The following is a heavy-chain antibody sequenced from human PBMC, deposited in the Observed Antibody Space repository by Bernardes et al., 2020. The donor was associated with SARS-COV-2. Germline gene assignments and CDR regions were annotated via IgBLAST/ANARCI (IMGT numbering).Heavy chain of an antibody. CDR1: GYTFNNYG. CDR2: ISVDNDNT. V-gene: IGHV1-18*01. Sequence: ASVKVSCKASGYTFNNYGLSWVRQAPGQGLEWMGWISVDNDNTNYAQKFQGRVTMTTDTSTNTAYMELRSLRSDDTAVYYCARSSGSYSWGYFQHWGQGTLVTVSS. CDR3: ARSSGSYSWGYFQH. D-gene: IGHD1-26*01. J-gene: IGHJ1*01.